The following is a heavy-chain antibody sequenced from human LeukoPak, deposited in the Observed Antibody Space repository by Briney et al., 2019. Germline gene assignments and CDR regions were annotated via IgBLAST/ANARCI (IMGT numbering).Heavy chain of an antibody. CDR2: IIPIFGTA. J-gene: IGHJ6*03. CDR1: GGTFSSYA. Sequence: SVKVSCKASGGTFSSYAISWVRQAPGQGLEWMGGIIPIFGTANYAQKFQGRVAITADKSTSTAYMELSSLRSEDTAVYYCARGADLSYYYSYYMDVWGKGTTVTVSS. CDR3: ARGADLSYYYSYYMDV. V-gene: IGHV1-69*06.